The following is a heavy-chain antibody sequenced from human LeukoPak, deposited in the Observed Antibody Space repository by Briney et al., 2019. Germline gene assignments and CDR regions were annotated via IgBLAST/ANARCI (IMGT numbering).Heavy chain of an antibody. CDR1: GFTFGNYW. CDR3: AKDLSGGYHSYYFDF. J-gene: IGHJ4*02. V-gene: IGHV3-30*02. CDR2: IRFDGSNY. D-gene: IGHD5-18*01. Sequence: GGSLRLSCAASGFTFGNYWMHWVRQAPGKGLEWVAFIRFDGSNYYYGDSVKGRFTISRDNSKNTLYLQMNSLRNEDTAVYFCAKDLSGGYHSYYFDFWGQGTPVTVSS.